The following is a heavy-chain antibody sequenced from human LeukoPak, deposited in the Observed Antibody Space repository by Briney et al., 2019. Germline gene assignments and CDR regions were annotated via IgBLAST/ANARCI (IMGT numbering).Heavy chain of an antibody. CDR3: ATDAGLSVAGTLRY. CDR2: IVVASGDT. V-gene: IGHV1-58*02. Sequence: SVKVSCKTSGVTFSEPAIHWVRQARGQPLEWIGWIVVASGDTNLAQKFQDRVTLTRSLSTSSAYMKLSSLGSEDTAVYYCATDAGLSVAGTLRYWGQGSLITVS. J-gene: IGHJ4*02. D-gene: IGHD6-19*01. CDR1: GVTFSEPA.